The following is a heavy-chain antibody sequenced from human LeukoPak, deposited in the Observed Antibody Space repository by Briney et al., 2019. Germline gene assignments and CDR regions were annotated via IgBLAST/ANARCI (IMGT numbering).Heavy chain of an antibody. CDR3: AREDVVVTAIDI. J-gene: IGHJ3*02. CDR1: GYTLTELS. CDR2: INPSGGST. D-gene: IGHD2-21*02. V-gene: IGHV1-46*01. Sequence: ASVKVSCKVSGYTLTELSMHWVRQAPGQGLEWMGIINPSGGSTSYAQKFQGRVTMTRDMSTSTVYMELSSLRSEDTAVYYCAREDVVVTAIDIWGQGTMVTVSS.